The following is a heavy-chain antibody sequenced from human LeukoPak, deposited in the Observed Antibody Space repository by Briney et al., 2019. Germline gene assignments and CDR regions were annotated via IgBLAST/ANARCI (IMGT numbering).Heavy chain of an antibody. CDR2: IYTSGST. V-gene: IGHV4-4*09. CDR3: ARHDDSSWYWFDP. CDR1: GGSISSYY. Sequence: SETLSLTCTVSGGSISSYYWSWIRQPPGKGLEWIGYIYTSGSTNYNPSLRSRVTISVDTSKNQFSLKLSSVTAADTAVYYCARHDDSSWYWFDPWGQGTLVTVSS. J-gene: IGHJ5*02. D-gene: IGHD6-13*01.